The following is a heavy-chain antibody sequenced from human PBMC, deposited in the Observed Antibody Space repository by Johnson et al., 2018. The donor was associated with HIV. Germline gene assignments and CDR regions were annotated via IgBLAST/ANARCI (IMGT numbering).Heavy chain of an antibody. V-gene: IGHV3-7*05. CDR3: ARTARRYFVDAFDI. CDR2: IKQDGSEK. CDR1: GFTFSSYW. J-gene: IGHJ3*02. Sequence: MQLVESGGVVVQPGGSLRLSCAASGFTFSSYWMSWVRQAPGKGLEWVANIKQDGSEKYYVDSVKGRFTISRGNAKNSLYLQMNSLRAEDTAVYYCARTARRYFVDAFDIWGQGTMVTVSS. D-gene: IGHD3-9*01.